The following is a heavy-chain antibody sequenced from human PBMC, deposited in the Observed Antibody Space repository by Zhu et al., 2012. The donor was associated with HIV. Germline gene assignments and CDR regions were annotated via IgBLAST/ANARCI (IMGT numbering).Heavy chain of an antibody. CDR1: DSSIGSGYY. V-gene: IGHV4-38-2*02. Sequence: QVQLQESGPGLVKPSETLSLTCVVSDSSIGSGYYWGWIRQPPGKGLEWIGSIYHSGRAHYNPSLKSRVTTSIDTSKNQFSLKLTSVTAADTAMYYCVRDTGVTMVRGPFDYWGQGTLVTVSS. D-gene: IGHD3-10*01. CDR3: VRDTGVTMVRGPFDY. CDR2: IYHSGRA. J-gene: IGHJ4*02.